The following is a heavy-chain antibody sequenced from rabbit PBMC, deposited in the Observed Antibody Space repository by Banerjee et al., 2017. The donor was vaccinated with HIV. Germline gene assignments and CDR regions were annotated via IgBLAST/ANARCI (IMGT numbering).Heavy chain of an antibody. Sequence: QEQLVESGGDLVKPGASLTLTCKASGFSFTNDYDMCWVRQAPGKGLEWIACIYAGSSGRTYYASWAKGRFTISRTWSTTVTLQMTSLTAADTATYFCARDLDDVIGWNFGWWGQGTLVTVS. CDR3: ARDLDDVIGWNFGW. CDR2: IYAGSSGRT. D-gene: IGHD4-1*01. V-gene: IGHV1S45*01. J-gene: IGHJ3*01. CDR1: GFSFTNDYD.